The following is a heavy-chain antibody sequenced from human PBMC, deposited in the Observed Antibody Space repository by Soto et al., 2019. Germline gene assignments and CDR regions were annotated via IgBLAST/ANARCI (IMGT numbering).Heavy chain of an antibody. J-gene: IGHJ4*02. D-gene: IGHD2-21*02. V-gene: IGHV4-30-2*01. Sequence: QLQLQESGSGLVKPSQTLSLTCAVSGGSISSGGYSWSWLRQPPGKGLEWIGYVYHSGNAYYNPSLKGRVTISLDRSKNQFSLELGSVTAADTAVYYCARLALVTRIFDYWGQGTLVTVSS. CDR1: GGSISSGGYS. CDR3: ARLALVTRIFDY. CDR2: VYHSGNA.